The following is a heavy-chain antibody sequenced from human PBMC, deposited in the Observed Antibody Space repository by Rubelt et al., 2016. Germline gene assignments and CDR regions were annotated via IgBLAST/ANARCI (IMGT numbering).Heavy chain of an antibody. CDR2: INHSGST. Sequence: QVQLPQWGAGLLKPSETLSLTCAVYGGSFSGYYWSWIRQPPGKGLEWIGEINHSGSTNYNPSLKSRGTIQVDTAKSQFSLKLSSVTAADTAVYYCARRRRYSGSSYWYLDLWGRGTLVTVSS. J-gene: IGHJ2*01. CDR1: GGSFSGYY. V-gene: IGHV4-34*01. D-gene: IGHD1-26*01. CDR3: ARRRRYSGSSYWYLDL.